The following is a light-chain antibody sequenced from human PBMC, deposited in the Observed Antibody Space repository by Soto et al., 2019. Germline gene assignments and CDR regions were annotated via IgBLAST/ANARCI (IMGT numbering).Light chain of an antibody. J-gene: IGKJ5*01. CDR1: QSVRSN. CDR2: GAS. V-gene: IGKV3-15*01. Sequence: EIVMTQSPATPSVSPGERVTLSCRASQSVRSNLAWYQQKPGQAPRLLIYGASTRATGLPARFSGSGSGTDFTLTISSLQSEDFAVYYCQQYNTWPPITFGQGTRLEIK. CDR3: QQYNTWPPIT.